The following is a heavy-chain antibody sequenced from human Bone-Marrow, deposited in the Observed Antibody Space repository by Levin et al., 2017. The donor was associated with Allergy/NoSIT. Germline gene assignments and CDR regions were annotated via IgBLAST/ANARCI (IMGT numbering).Heavy chain of an antibody. CDR2: IYNDGRNP. Sequence: GGSLRLSCAASGFAFSNYWMHWVRQAPGKGLVWVSHIYNDGRNPKYADSVKGRFTISRDNAKNTLYLQMNSLRAEDTAVYYCARDRDDGDLDFWGQGTLVTVSS. CDR3: ARDRDDGDLDF. D-gene: IGHD4-17*01. CDR1: GFAFSNYW. J-gene: IGHJ4*02. V-gene: IGHV3-74*01.